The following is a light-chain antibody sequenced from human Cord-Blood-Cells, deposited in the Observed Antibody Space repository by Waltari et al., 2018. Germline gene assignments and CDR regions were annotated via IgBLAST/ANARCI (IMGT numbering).Light chain of an antibody. Sequence: QSALTQPASVSGSPGQPITISCTGTRSDVVGNTYVSWYQQHPGKAPKPMIYDVSNRPSGVSNRFSGSKSGNTASLTISGLQAEDEADYYCSSYTSNSTLVFGTGTKVTVL. CDR2: DVS. CDR3: SSYTSNSTLV. J-gene: IGLJ1*01. CDR1: RSDVVGNTY. V-gene: IGLV2-14*03.